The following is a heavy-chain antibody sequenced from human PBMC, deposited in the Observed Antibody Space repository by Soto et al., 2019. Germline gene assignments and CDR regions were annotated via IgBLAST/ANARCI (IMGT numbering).Heavy chain of an antibody. J-gene: IGHJ4*02. Sequence: QVQLQESGPGLVKPSETLSLICTVSGASLRSGSYYWSWIRQPPGKGLEWIGYISHSGRTNYDPSLKSRLTMSVDTSQNQFSLTLNSVTAADTAVYYCSYGSSFDYWGQGTLVTVSS. V-gene: IGHV4-61*01. CDR2: ISHSGRT. CDR1: GASLRSGSYY. CDR3: SYGSSFDY. D-gene: IGHD3-10*01.